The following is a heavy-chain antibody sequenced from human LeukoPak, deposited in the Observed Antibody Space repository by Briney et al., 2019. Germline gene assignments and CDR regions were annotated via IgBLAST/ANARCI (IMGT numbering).Heavy chain of an antibody. CDR3: ARARVEMETMFFDY. D-gene: IGHD5-24*01. V-gene: IGHV3-74*01. J-gene: IGHJ4*02. CDR1: GFTFSSYW. Sequence: GGSLRLSCAASGFTFSSYWMHWVRPAPGKGLVWVSRISREGVSTRYADSVKGRFTMSRDNAKNTLYLQMKSVRAEDTAVYYCARARVEMETMFFDYWGQGTLVTVSS. CDR2: ISREGVST.